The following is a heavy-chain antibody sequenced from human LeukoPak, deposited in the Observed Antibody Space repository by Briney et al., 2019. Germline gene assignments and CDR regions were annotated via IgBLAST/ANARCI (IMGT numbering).Heavy chain of an antibody. Sequence: ASVKVSCKASGYTFTSYGISWVRQAPGQGLEWMGWNSAYNGNTNYAQKLQGRVTMTTDTSTSTAYMELRSLRSDDTAVYYCAREGVGQQLAPSAFDIWGQGTMVTVSS. J-gene: IGHJ3*02. CDR1: GYTFTSYG. CDR3: AREGVGQQLAPSAFDI. V-gene: IGHV1-18*04. D-gene: IGHD6-13*01. CDR2: NSAYNGNT.